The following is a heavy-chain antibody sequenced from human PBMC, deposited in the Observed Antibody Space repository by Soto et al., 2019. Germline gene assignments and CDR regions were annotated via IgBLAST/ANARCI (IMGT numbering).Heavy chain of an antibody. D-gene: IGHD6-13*01. CDR2: TSYDGNNK. CDR1: GFTFSNFA. J-gene: IGHJ4*02. CDR3: ARERAIAATGIFYY. V-gene: IGHV3-30-3*01. Sequence: GGSLRFSCAASGFTFSNFAMHWVRQAPGKGLEWVAVTSYDGNNKDYADSVKGRFTISRDNSKNTLFLQVNSLRPEDTAVYYCARERAIAATGIFYYWGQGTLVTVSS.